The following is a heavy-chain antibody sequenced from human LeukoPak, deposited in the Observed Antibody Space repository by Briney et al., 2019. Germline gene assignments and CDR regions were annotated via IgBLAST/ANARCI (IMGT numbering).Heavy chain of an antibody. D-gene: IGHD6-13*01. CDR3: AMEGIAAAGKGDFDY. CDR1: GFTFSSYS. Sequence: PGGSLRLSCAASGFTFSSYSMNWVRQAPGKGLEWVSSISSSSSYIYYADSVKGRFTISRDNAKNSLCLQMNSLRAEDTAVYYCAMEGIAAAGKGDFDYWGQGTLVTVSS. V-gene: IGHV3-21*01. CDR2: ISSSSSYI. J-gene: IGHJ4*02.